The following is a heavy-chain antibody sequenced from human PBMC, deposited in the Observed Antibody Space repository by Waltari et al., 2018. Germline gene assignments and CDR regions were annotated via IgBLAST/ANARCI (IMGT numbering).Heavy chain of an antibody. J-gene: IGHJ4*02. V-gene: IGHV4-4*02. CDR1: GDSMSSNYW. D-gene: IGHD2-15*01. Sequence: QLQLQESGPGLVKPSGTLSLTCVVSGDSMSSNYWWSWVRQSPGKGLDWIGQVHHRSGRTNYTPSFASRVSMSLDTSSNQFSLKVLSAAAADTAVYYCARDRGRGLYLDSWGQGTLVTVSP. CDR2: VHHRSGRT. CDR3: ARDRGRGLYLDS.